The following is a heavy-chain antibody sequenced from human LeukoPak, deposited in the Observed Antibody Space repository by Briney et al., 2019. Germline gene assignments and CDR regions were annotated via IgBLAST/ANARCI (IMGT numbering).Heavy chain of an antibody. D-gene: IGHD5-24*01. J-gene: IGHJ6*03. V-gene: IGHV4-34*01. CDR3: ARGMRGRGYYYYMDV. CDR1: GGSFSGYY. CDR2: INHSGST. Sequence: SETLSLTCAVYGGSFSGYYWSWIRQPPGKGLEWIGEINHSGSTNHNPSLKSRVTISVDTSKSQFSLKLSSVTAADTAVYYCARGMRGRGYYYYMDVWGKGTTVTVSS.